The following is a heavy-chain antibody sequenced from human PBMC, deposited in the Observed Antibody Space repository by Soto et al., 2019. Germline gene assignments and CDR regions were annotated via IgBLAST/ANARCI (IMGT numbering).Heavy chain of an antibody. J-gene: IGHJ4*02. Sequence: SLILSSASSGFPFSPYHMNFVRHPPGRGLEWVSSISTSSSYIYYADSVKGRFTISRNNAKSSLFLQMNSRRAEDTAFDYGARNPKKVANPLWGKGTLVNV. CDR3: ARNPKKVANPL. CDR1: GFPFSPYH. V-gene: IGHV3-21*01. CDR2: ISTSSSYI.